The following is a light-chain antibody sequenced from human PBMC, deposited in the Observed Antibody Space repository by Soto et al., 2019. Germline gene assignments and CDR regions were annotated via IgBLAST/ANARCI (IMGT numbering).Light chain of an antibody. CDR1: QSVSSY. V-gene: IGKV3-11*01. Sequence: EIVLTQSPGTLSLSPGERATLPCRASQSVSSYLAWYQQKPGQAPRLLIYDASNRATGIPARFSGSGSGTDFTLTISSLEPEDFAVYYCQQRSNWPSITFGQGTRLEIK. CDR2: DAS. CDR3: QQRSNWPSIT. J-gene: IGKJ5*01.